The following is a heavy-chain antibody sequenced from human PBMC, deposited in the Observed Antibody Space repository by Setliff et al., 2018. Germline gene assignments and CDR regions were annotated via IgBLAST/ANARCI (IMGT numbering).Heavy chain of an antibody. Sequence: GASVKVSCKVSGYTLIELSMHWVRQAPGKGLEWMGGFDPEDGETIYAQKFQGRVTMTEDTSTDTAYMELSSLRSEDTAVYYCATVDIVATITGGYYFDYWGQGTLVTVSS. CDR3: ATVDIVATITGGYYFDY. J-gene: IGHJ4*02. CDR2: FDPEDGET. CDR1: GYTLIELS. V-gene: IGHV1-24*01. D-gene: IGHD5-12*01.